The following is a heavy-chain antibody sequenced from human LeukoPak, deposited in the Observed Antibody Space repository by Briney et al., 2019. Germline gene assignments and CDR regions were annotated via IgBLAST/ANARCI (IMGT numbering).Heavy chain of an antibody. CDR3: ARLKFYDSTGYSPGYYMDV. Sequence: SETLSLTCSVSGGAIINYYWSWIRQPAGKGPEWIGRIYPTGNTDYNPSLKTRVTMSTDLSKKQFSLRLRSVTAADTAVYYCARLKFYDSTGYSPGYYMDVWGKGTAVTVSS. V-gene: IGHV4-4*07. CDR1: GGAIINYY. CDR2: IYPTGNT. J-gene: IGHJ6*03. D-gene: IGHD3-22*01.